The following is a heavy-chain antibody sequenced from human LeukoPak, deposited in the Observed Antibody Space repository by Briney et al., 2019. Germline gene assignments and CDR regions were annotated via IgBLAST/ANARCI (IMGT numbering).Heavy chain of an antibody. CDR1: GGSISTYY. CDR2: IHASGPT. Sequence: SETLSLTCTVSGGSISTYYWSWIRRPPGKGLEWIAYIHASGPTNYNPSLKSRITISVDTSKNQFSLTLSSVNADDTAVYYCARHDAGIAARPFDNWGQGTLATVSS. CDR3: ARHDAGIAARPFDN. J-gene: IGHJ4*02. V-gene: IGHV4-4*09. D-gene: IGHD6-6*01.